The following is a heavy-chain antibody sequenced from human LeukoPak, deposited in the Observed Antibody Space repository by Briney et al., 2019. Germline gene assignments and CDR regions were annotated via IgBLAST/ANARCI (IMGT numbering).Heavy chain of an antibody. D-gene: IGHD3-3*01. CDR3: ARGDFCSKSNCYLRPMDV. CDR2: IYYSGST. V-gene: IGHV4-59*01. J-gene: IGHJ6*03. CDR1: GGSISGYY. Sequence: SETLSLTCTVSGGSISGYYWNWIRQPPGKGLEWIGYIYYSGSTTYNPSLKSRVTMSVDTAKNQFSLIVRSVTAADTAVYYCARGDFCSKSNCYLRPMDVWGKGTTVSVSS.